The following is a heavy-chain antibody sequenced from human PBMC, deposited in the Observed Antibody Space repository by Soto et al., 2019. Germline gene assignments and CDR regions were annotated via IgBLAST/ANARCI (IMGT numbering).Heavy chain of an antibody. D-gene: IGHD2-2*01. V-gene: IGHV5-10-1*01. J-gene: IGHJ3*02. CDR1: GYSFTSYW. Sequence: SGESLKISCKGSGYSFTSYWISWVRQMPGKGLEWMGRIDPSDSYTNYSPSFQGHVTISADKSISTAYLQWSSLKASDTAMYYCARQLYHAFDIWGRGTMVTVSS. CDR2: IDPSDSYT. CDR3: ARQLYHAFDI.